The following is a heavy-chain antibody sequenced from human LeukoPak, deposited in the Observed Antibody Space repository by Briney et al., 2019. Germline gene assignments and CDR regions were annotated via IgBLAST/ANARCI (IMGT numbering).Heavy chain of an antibody. V-gene: IGHV4-4*02. CDR1: GGSISSSNW. J-gene: IGHJ3*02. D-gene: IGHD6-13*01. Sequence: PSGTLSLTCAVSGGSISSSNWWSWVRQPPGKGLEWIGYIYHSGSTYYNPSLKSRVTISVDRSKNQFSLKLSPVTAADTAVYYCAREKAAARLRAFDIWGQGTMVTVSS. CDR3: AREKAAARLRAFDI. CDR2: IYHSGST.